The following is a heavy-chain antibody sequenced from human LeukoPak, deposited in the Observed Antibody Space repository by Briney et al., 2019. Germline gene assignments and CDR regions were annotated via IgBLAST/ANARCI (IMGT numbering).Heavy chain of an antibody. CDR3: ARRPYYYDSSGYNPNWFDP. J-gene: IGHJ5*02. D-gene: IGHD3-22*01. V-gene: IGHV1-8*01. Sequence: GASVKVSCKASGFTFTSHDYNWVRQATGQGLEWMGWMNPNSGSTGYAQKFQGRITMTRDTSITTVYMELSSLTSEDTAVYYCARRPYYYDSSGYNPNWFDPWGQGTLVTVSS. CDR1: GFTFTSHD. CDR2: MNPNSGST.